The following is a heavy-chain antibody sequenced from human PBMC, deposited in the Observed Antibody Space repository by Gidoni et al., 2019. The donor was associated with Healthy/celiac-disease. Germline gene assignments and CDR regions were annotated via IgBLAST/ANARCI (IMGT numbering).Heavy chain of an antibody. Sequence: EVQLVASGGGLVTPGGSLGLSCTASGFPFSTARMNWVRQAPGKGREGGGRSKSKTDGGTTDYAEPVKGRFTISRDESKNTLYLQMNSLKTEDTAVYYCTTDYEPPNYYGSGSYYSWGQGTLVTVSS. D-gene: IGHD3-10*01. CDR1: GFPFSTAR. V-gene: IGHV3-15*07. J-gene: IGHJ4*02. CDR3: TTDYEPPNYYGSGSYYS. CDR2: SKSKTDGGTT.